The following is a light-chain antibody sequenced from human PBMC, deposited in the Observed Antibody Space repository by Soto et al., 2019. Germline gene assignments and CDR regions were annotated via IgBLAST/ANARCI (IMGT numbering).Light chain of an antibody. CDR3: QQYKNWPPIT. CDR2: DAS. Sequence: ANQLTQSPSSLSASVGDRVTITCRASQAISSALAWYQQKPGKPPKLLIYDASTLQSGVPSRFSGSGSGTEFTLTISSLQPEDFAVYYCQQYKNWPPITFGQGTRLEIK. CDR1: QAISSA. V-gene: IGKV1D-13*01. J-gene: IGKJ5*01.